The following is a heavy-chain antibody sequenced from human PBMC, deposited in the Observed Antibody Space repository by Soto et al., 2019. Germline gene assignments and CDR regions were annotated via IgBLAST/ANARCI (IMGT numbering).Heavy chain of an antibody. CDR3: ARAELERGEVGYFGMDV. D-gene: IGHD1-1*01. Sequence: GASVKVSCKTSGYTFSNYAISWVRQAPGQGLEWMGWISSYNSNNGDTKSVQMLQGRVTMTIDTSATTAYMGLRSLRSDDTAVYYCARAELERGEVGYFGMDVWGQGTTVTVSS. CDR1: GYTFSNYA. J-gene: IGHJ6*02. V-gene: IGHV1-18*04. CDR2: ISSYNSNNGDT.